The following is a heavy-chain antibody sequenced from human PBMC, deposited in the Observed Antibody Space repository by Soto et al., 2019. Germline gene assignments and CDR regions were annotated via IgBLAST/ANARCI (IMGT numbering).Heavy chain of an antibody. CDR2: INDNSGAT. CDR3: ARDSAAAAGLSFDS. CDR1: GYIFTDYY. D-gene: IGHD6-13*01. V-gene: IGHV1-2*02. Sequence: ASVEVSCRASGYIFTDYYMHWVRRAPGQGLEWMGWINDNSGATRYSQRFQGRVTLTRDTSISTAYMELSSLRSDDTAVYYCARDSAAAAGLSFDSWGQGTLVTVSS. J-gene: IGHJ4*02.